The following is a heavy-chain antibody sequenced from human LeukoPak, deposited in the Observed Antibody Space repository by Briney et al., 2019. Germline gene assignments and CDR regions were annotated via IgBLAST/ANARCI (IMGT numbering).Heavy chain of an antibody. D-gene: IGHD1-26*01. J-gene: IGHJ3*02. CDR1: GYTFTSYG. V-gene: IGHV1-18*01. CDR2: ISAYNGNT. Sequence: GASVKVSCKASGYTFTSYGISWVRQAPGQGLERMGWISAYNGNTNYAQKLQGRVTMTTDTSTSTAYMELRSLRSDDTAVYYCARERMWVGATNHDAFDIWGQGTMVTVSS. CDR3: ARERMWVGATNHDAFDI.